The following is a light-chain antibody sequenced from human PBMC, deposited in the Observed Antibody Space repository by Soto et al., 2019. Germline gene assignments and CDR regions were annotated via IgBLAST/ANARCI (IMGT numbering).Light chain of an antibody. CDR1: QGVSSY. Sequence: DIQLTQSPSFLSASVGDRVTITCRASQGVSSYLAWYQQKPGKAPKLLIYAASTLQSGVPSRFSGSGSGTEFSLTISRRQPEDFATYYCQQINRYPITFGQGKRLEIK. J-gene: IGKJ5*01. CDR3: QQINRYPIT. V-gene: IGKV1-9*01. CDR2: AAS.